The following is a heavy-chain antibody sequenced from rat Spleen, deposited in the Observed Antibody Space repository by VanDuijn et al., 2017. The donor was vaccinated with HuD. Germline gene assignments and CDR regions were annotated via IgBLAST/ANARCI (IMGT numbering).Heavy chain of an antibody. D-gene: IGHD1-11*01. Sequence: VQLVESGGGLVQPGKSLKLSCSASGFTFSSYGMHWIRQAPGKGLDWDAYISSSSGTVYADAVKGRFTISRDNAKNTLYLQLNSLKSEDTATYYCARGGRWYFDFWGPGTMVTVSS. CDR2: ISSSSGT. J-gene: IGHJ1*01. CDR3: ARGGRWYFDF. CDR1: GFTFSSYG. V-gene: IGHV5-62*01.